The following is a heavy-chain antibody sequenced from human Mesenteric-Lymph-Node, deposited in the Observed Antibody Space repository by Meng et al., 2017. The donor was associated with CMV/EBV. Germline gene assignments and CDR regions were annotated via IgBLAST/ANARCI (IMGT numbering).Heavy chain of an antibody. CDR3: ATFCSTTYCSTYFDY. Sequence: SETLSLTCSASGASTRSYYWGWFRQPPGKGLEWIGYASYSGDTKYNPSLESRVTISIDTSNNRFSLRLTSVTAADTAVYFCATFCSTTYCSTYFDYWGEGTLVTVSS. CDR1: GASTRSYY. J-gene: IGHJ4*02. CDR2: ASYSGDT. V-gene: IGHV4-59*03. D-gene: IGHD2-2*01.